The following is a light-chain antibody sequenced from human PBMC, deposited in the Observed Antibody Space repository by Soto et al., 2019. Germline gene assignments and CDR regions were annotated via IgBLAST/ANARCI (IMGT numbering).Light chain of an antibody. Sequence: DIQMTQSPSTLSGSVGDRVTITCRASQTISSWLAWYQQKPGKAPKLLIYKASSLESGVPSRFSGSGSRTEFTLTISSLQPDDFATYYCQQYNSYPWTFGQGTKVDIK. CDR3: QQYNSYPWT. V-gene: IGKV1-5*03. J-gene: IGKJ1*01. CDR2: KAS. CDR1: QTISSW.